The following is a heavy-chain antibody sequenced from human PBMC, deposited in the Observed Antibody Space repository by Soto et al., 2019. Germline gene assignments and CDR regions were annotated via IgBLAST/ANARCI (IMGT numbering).Heavy chain of an antibody. CDR1: GFTFSSYG. J-gene: IGHJ5*02. CDR3: ARSGSSSYHNWFDP. D-gene: IGHD6-6*01. Sequence: QVQLVESGGGVVQPGRSLRLSCAASGFTFSSYGMHWVRQAPGKGLEWVAVIWYDGSNKYYADSVKGRFTISRDNSKNTLYLQMNSLRAEDTAVYYCARSGSSSYHNWFDPWGQGTLVTVSS. CDR2: IWYDGSNK. V-gene: IGHV3-33*01.